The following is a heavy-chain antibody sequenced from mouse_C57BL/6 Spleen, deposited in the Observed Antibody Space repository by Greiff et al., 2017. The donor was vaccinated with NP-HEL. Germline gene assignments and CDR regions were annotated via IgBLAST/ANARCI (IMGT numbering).Heavy chain of an antibody. CDR2: INYDGSST. CDR3: ARITTVVDYFDY. V-gene: IGHV5-16*01. Sequence: EVKLMESEGGLVQPGSSMKLSCTASGFTFSDYYMAWVRQVPEKGLEWVANINYDGSSTYYLDSLKSRFIISRDNAKNILYLQMSSLKSEDTATYYCARITTVVDYFDYWGQGTTLTVSS. J-gene: IGHJ2*01. CDR1: GFTFSDYY. D-gene: IGHD1-1*01.